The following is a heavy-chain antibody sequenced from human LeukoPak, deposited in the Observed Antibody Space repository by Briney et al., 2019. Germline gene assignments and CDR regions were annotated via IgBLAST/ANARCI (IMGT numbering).Heavy chain of an antibody. CDR3: ARWGETSTLRVHAFDI. CDR2: IYHSGST. CDR1: GGSISSGGYY. J-gene: IGHJ3*02. Sequence: SQTLSLTCTVSGGSISSGGYYWSWIRQPPGKGLEWIGYIYHSGSTYYNPSLKSRVTFSVDTSKNQFSLKLTSVTAADTAVYYCARWGETSTLRVHAFDIWGQGTMVTVSS. V-gene: IGHV4-30-2*01. D-gene: IGHD3-10*01.